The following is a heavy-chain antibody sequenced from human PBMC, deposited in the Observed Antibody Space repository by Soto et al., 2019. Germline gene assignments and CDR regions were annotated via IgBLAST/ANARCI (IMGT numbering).Heavy chain of an antibody. D-gene: IGHD3-16*01. CDR3: ARGGYYDKVWGKMNYYGLDV. CDR1: GCTFIRYG. V-gene: IGHV1-18*01. CDR2: IRAYNDYT. J-gene: IGHJ6*02. Sequence: QVRRVQSAAEVKKPGASVKVSCKASGCTFIRYGITWVGQAPGTGDEWMGWIRAYNDYTNYAQKLQGRVTMTTDTSTSTVYMELRSLRSDDTAVYYCARGGYYDKVWGKMNYYGLDVWGQGTTVTVSS.